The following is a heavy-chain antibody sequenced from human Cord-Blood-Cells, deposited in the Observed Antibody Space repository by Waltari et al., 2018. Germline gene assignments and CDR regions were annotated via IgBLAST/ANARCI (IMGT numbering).Heavy chain of an antibody. D-gene: IGHD3-10*01. CDR3: ARMAVRGVIIKYYYYGMDV. V-gene: IGHV1-69*01. J-gene: IGHJ6*02. CDR1: GGTFSSYA. CDR2: IIPIFGTA. Sequence: QVQLVQSGAEVKKPGSSVKVSCKASGGTFSSYAISWVRQAPGQGLEWMGGIIPIFGTANDAKKFQGRVTITADESTSTAYMELSSLRSEDTAVYYCARMAVRGVIIKYYYYGMDVWGQGTTVTVSS.